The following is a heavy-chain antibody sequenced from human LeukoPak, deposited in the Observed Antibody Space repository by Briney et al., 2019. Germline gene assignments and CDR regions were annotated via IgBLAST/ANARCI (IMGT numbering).Heavy chain of an antibody. D-gene: IGHD3-10*01. CDR1: GGTFSSYA. CDR3: ASHVGSTMVREVIGY. J-gene: IGHJ4*02. V-gene: IGHV1-69*04. Sequence: ASVKVSCKASGGTFSSYAISWVRQAPGQGLEWMGRIIPILGIANYAQKFQGRVTITADKSTSTAYMELSSLRSEDTAVYYCASHVGSTMVREVIGYWGQGTLVTVSS. CDR2: IIPILGIA.